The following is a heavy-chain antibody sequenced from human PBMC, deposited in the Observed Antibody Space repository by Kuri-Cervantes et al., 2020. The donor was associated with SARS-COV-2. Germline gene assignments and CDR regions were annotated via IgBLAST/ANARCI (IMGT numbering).Heavy chain of an antibody. J-gene: IGHJ4*02. CDR3: AKDYSVLRFLGGRGGFDY. Sequence: GGSLRLSCAASGFTFSDYEMNWVRQAPGKGLEWVSYISISGSTIYYADSVKGRFTISRDNAKNSLYLQMNSLRAEDTAVYYCAKDYSVLRFLGGRGGFDYWGQGTLVTVSS. CDR1: GFTFSDYE. D-gene: IGHD3-3*01. CDR2: ISISGSTI. V-gene: IGHV3-48*03.